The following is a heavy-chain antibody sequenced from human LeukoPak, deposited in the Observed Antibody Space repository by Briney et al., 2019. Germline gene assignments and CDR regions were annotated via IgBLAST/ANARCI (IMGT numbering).Heavy chain of an antibody. CDR1: GGSISSHY. CDR3: ARGRSTSRY. D-gene: IGHD1-26*01. Sequence: SETLSLTCSVSGGSISSHYWSWIRQPPGKGLEWIGYIYYSGSTTYSPSLKSRVTISVDTSRNQFSLKLSSVTAADTAVYYCARGRSTSRYWGQGTLVTVSS. CDR2: IYYSGST. J-gene: IGHJ4*02. V-gene: IGHV4-59*11.